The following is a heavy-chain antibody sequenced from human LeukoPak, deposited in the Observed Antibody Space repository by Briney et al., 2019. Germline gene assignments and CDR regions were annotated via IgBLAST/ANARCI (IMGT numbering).Heavy chain of an antibody. V-gene: IGHV4-39*07. Sequence: PSETLSLTCTVSGGSISSGSYYWGWIRQPPGKGLEWIGSIYYSGHTYYNPSLKTRVTVSVDTSKNRFSLKLTSVTAADTAVYYCTRELGVPAATADYWGQGTLVTVSS. J-gene: IGHJ4*02. CDR2: IYYSGHT. CDR3: TRELGVPAATADY. CDR1: GGSISSGSYY. D-gene: IGHD2-2*01.